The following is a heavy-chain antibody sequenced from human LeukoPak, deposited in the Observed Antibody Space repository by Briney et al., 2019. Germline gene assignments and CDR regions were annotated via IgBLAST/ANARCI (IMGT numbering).Heavy chain of an antibody. CDR3: AREFTSAYSGSSRGL. Sequence: GGSLRLSCAASGFSFSNYWMSWVRQAPGKGLEWVASISENGRAKPYVASVRGRFTISRDNTKNSLYLQMNSLRVEDTAAYYCAREFTSAYSGSSRGLWGQGTLVTVSS. CDR2: ISENGRAK. V-gene: IGHV3-7*01. CDR1: GFSFSNYW. D-gene: IGHD1-26*01. J-gene: IGHJ4*02.